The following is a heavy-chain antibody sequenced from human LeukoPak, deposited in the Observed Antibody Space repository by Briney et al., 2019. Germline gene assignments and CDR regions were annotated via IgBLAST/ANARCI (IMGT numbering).Heavy chain of an antibody. CDR3: VRGVGVSRFNYFDP. J-gene: IGHJ5*02. CDR2: IWYDASDR. V-gene: IGHV3-33*08. D-gene: IGHD5-24*01. CDR1: GFTFSSYA. Sequence: GRSLILSCAASGFTFSSYAMHWVRQAPGKGLEWVAVIWYDASDRYYADSVKGRFTISRDNSKNTLFLQMNSLRDDDTAVYYCVRGVGVSRFNYFDPWGQGTLVVVSS.